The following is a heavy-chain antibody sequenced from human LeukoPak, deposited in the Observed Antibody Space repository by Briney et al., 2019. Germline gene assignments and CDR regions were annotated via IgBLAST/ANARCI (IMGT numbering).Heavy chain of an antibody. CDR1: GGSISIGGYY. CDR3: ARDTYSSGWYEVSTDAFDI. CDR2: IYYSGST. D-gene: IGHD6-19*01. Sequence: SQTLSLTCTVCGGSISIGGYYWSWIRQHPGKGLEWIGYIYYSGSTYYNPSLKSRVTISVDTSKNQFSLKLSSVTAADTAVYYCARDTYSSGWYEVSTDAFDIWGQGTMVTVSS. V-gene: IGHV4-31*03. J-gene: IGHJ3*02.